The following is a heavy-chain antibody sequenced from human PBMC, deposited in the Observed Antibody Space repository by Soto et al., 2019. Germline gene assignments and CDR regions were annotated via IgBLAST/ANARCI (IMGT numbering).Heavy chain of an antibody. V-gene: IGHV4-28*06. D-gene: IGHD3-3*01. CDR3: ARGQRFSDSFDP. CDR2: IYYGGSS. J-gene: IGHJ5*02. Sequence: SETLSLTCVVSGYSISSNNWWGWIRQPPGRGLEWIGFIYYGGSSDYNPSLQSRVTMSVDTSKNQFSLKLSSVTALDTAVYYCARGQRFSDSFDPWGQGTLVTVSS. CDR1: GYSISSNNW.